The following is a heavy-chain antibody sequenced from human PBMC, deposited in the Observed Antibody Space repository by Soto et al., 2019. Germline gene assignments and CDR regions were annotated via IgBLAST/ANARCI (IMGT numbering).Heavy chain of an antibody. Sequence: QVQLQESGPGLVKPSQTLSLTCTVSGGTISSGDYYWSWIRQPPGKGLEWIGYIYYSGSTYYKPSRKSRVTISVDTSKNQFSLKLSAMTAADTAVYYCAWTPGGWFDPWGQGTLFTVSS. CDR3: AWTPGGWFDP. V-gene: IGHV4-30-4*01. CDR2: IYYSGST. D-gene: IGHD3-16*01. CDR1: GGTISSGDYY. J-gene: IGHJ5*02.